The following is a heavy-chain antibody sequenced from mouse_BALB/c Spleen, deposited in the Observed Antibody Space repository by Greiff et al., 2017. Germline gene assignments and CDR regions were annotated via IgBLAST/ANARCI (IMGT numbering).Heavy chain of an antibody. CDR1: GFTFSSFG. D-gene: IGHD1-2*01. CDR3: ARGATATDWYFDV. J-gene: IGHJ1*01. CDR2: ISSGSSTI. V-gene: IGHV5-17*02. Sequence: EVQVVEPGGGLVQPGGSRKLSCAASGFTFSSFGMHWVRQAPEKGLEWVAYISSGSSTIYYADTVKGRFTISRDNPKNTLFLQMTSLRSEDTAMYYCARGATATDWYFDVWGAGTTVTVSS.